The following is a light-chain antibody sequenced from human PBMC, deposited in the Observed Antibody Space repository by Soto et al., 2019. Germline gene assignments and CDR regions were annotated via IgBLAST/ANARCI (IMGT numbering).Light chain of an antibody. J-gene: IGKJ3*01. V-gene: IGKV3-20*01. Sequence: ELVLPQSPGTLSLSPGERATLSCRASPSVSRNSLAWYQQQPGQAPRLLLYGASSRATDIPDRFSGSGSVTDFTLIVSRLEPEDLAVDVCQPDGTSTPSFGPGTKVDIK. CDR1: PSVSRNS. CDR3: QPDGTSTPS. CDR2: GAS.